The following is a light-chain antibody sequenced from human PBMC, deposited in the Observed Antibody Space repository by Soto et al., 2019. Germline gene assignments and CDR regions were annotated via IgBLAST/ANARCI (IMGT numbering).Light chain of an antibody. CDR3: QHYNCYSDA. CDR1: QTISSW. V-gene: IGKV1-5*03. CDR2: KAC. Sequence: DIQMTQSPSTLSGSVGDRVTITCRASQTISSWLAWYQQKPGKDPKLLIYKACTLKSGVPSRFSGSGSGTELNLNISSLQPDDFATYYCQHYNCYSDAFCHGTKLELK. J-gene: IGKJ1*01.